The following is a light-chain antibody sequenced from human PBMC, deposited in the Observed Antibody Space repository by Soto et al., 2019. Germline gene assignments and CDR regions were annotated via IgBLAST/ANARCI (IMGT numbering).Light chain of an antibody. J-gene: IGKJ4*01. CDR1: QSVSSS. CDR3: QQYSNWPPLT. Sequence: IVLTQSPATLSLSPGERATLSCRASQSVSSSSLAWYQQNPGQAPRLLIYGASTRATGIPGRFSGSGSGTEYTLTISSLQSEDFAVYYCQQYSNWPPLTFGQGTKVDI. CDR2: GAS. V-gene: IGKV3-15*01.